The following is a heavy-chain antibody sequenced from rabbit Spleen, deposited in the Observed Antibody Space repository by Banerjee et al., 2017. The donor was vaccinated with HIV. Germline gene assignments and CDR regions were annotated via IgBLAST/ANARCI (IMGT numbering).Heavy chain of an antibody. CDR2: IWGGSSGRT. CDR3: ARDTGTSFSTYGMDL. V-gene: IGHV1S45*01. Sequence: LEESGGGLVKPGGTLTLTCTVSGFSFSSNWICWVRQAPGKGLEWIACIWGGSSGRTYYASWAKSRFTISKTSSTTVTLQMTSLTAADTATYFCARDTGTSFSTYGMDLWGPGTLVTVS. J-gene: IGHJ6*01. CDR1: GFSFSSNW. D-gene: IGHD8-1*01.